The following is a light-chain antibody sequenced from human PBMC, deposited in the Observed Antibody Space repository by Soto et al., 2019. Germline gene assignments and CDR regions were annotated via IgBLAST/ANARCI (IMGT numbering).Light chain of an antibody. CDR3: QQYNSYPWT. Sequence: DIQMTQSPSSLSASVGDRAPITCRASQTISRYLNWYQQRPGKAPNLLIYSASSLQSGVPSRFSGSGSGTEFTLAISSLQPDDFATYYCQQYNSYPWTFGQGTKVDIK. CDR1: QTISRY. J-gene: IGKJ1*01. V-gene: IGKV1-39*01. CDR2: SAS.